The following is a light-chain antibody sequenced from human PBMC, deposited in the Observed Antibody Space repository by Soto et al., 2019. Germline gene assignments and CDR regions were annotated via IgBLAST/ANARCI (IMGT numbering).Light chain of an antibody. CDR1: QRIGAS. Sequence: DIQMTQSPSTLYASVGDRVTITCRASQRIGASLAWFQQKPGKAPNLLIYKASSLESGVPSRFSGSGSGTEFTLTISTLQPDDFATYYCQQYNSSPLTFGGGTKVEIK. CDR2: KAS. V-gene: IGKV1-5*03. J-gene: IGKJ4*01. CDR3: QQYNSSPLT.